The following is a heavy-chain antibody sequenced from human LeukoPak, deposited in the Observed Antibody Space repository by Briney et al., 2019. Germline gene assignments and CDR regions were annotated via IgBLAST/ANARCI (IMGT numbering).Heavy chain of an antibody. CDR3: AELGITMIGGV. CDR1: GFTFSFYS. J-gene: IGHJ6*04. V-gene: IGHV3-48*04. D-gene: IGHD3-10*02. CDR2: ISSSGSTI. Sequence: GGSLRLSCAASGFTFSFYSMNWVRQAPGKGLEWVSYISSSGSTIYYADSVKGRFTISRDNAKNSLYLQMNSLRAEDTAVYYCAELGITMIGGVWGKGTTVTISS.